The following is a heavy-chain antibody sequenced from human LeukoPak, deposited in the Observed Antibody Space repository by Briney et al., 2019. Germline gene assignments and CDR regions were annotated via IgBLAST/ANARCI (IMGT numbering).Heavy chain of an antibody. CDR2: IYYSGST. D-gene: IGHD3-22*01. CDR3: ARVLKYYDNLFDP. V-gene: IGHV4-30-4*08. Sequence: PSQTLSLTCTVSGGSISSGDYYWSWIRQPPGKGLEWIGYIYYSGSTYYNPSLKSRVTISVDTSKNQFSLKLSSVTAADTAVYYCARVLKYYDNLFDPWGQGTLVTVSS. J-gene: IGHJ5*02. CDR1: GGSISSGDYY.